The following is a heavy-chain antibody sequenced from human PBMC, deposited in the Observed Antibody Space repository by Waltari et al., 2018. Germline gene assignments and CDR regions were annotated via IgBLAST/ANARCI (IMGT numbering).Heavy chain of an antibody. CDR2: NNLVDIT. Sequence: QVQLQQWGAGLVRPSETLSLTCDVYGVSLTDYYWTWIRQAPGKGLEWIGENNLVDITYYTPSLENRVTMLVDKSKNQFSLRLESVTAADTAVYYCVTGPRDKWVGRYSGEFFHHWGPGTLVTVSS. V-gene: IGHV4-34*02. D-gene: IGHD3-9*01. J-gene: IGHJ1*01. CDR3: VTGPRDKWVGRYSGEFFHH. CDR1: GVSLTDYY.